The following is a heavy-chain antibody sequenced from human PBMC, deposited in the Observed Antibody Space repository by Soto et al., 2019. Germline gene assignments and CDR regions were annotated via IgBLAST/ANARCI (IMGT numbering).Heavy chain of an antibody. J-gene: IGHJ6*02. Sequence: PGGSLRLSCAASGFTFSSYSMNWVRQAPGKGLEWVSYISSSSSTIYYADSVKGRFTISRDNAKNSLYLQMNSLRDEDTAVYYCAREQRVTIFGVVISYYYGMDVCGQGTTVTVSS. CDR3: AREQRVTIFGVVISYYYGMDV. CDR1: GFTFSSYS. D-gene: IGHD3-3*01. V-gene: IGHV3-48*02. CDR2: ISSSSSTI.